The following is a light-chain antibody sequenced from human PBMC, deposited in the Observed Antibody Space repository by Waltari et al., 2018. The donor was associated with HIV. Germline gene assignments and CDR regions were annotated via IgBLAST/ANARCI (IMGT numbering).Light chain of an antibody. CDR3: SSYTSSSTLVV. V-gene: IGLV2-14*01. CDR1: SSDVGGYNY. CDR2: DVR. Sequence: QSALTQPASVSGSPGQSITIPCTGTSSDVGGYNYVSWCQQHPGKAPQLMICDVRSRPSGISNRFTGSKSGNTASLTVYRFQAEDGADYDCSSYTSSSTLVVFGGGTKLTVL. J-gene: IGLJ2*01.